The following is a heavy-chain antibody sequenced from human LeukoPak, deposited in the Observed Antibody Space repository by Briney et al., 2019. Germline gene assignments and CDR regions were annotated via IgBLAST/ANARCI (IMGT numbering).Heavy chain of an antibody. J-gene: IGHJ4*02. CDR3: ARDHGESQWLRYYFDY. CDR2: IIPILGIA. D-gene: IGHD5-12*01. CDR1: GGTFSSYA. V-gene: IGHV1-69*04. Sequence: GASVKVSCKASGGTFSSYAISWVRQAPGQGLEWMGRIIPILGIANYAQKFQGRVTITADKSTSTAYMVLSSLRSEDTAVYYCARDHGESQWLRYYFDYWGQGTLVTVSS.